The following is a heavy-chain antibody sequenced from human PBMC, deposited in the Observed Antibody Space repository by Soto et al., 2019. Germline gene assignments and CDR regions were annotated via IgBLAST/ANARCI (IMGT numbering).Heavy chain of an antibody. Sequence: SETLSLTCAVSGVSISTNGFSWAWIRQPPGKGLEWIGYIYPSGTIFYNPSLNGRVTISLGTSDNQFSLRLTSVTAADTAVYFCATYTAYAKYYFDYWGRGTLVTVS. V-gene: IGHV4-30-2*01. CDR1: GVSISTNGFS. CDR2: IYPSGTI. CDR3: ATYTAYAKYYFDY. D-gene: IGHD5-12*01. J-gene: IGHJ4*02.